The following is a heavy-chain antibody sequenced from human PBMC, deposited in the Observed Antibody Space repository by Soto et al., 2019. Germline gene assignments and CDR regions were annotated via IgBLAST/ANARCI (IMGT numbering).Heavy chain of an antibody. Sequence: GGSLRLSCAASGFTFSSYGMHWVRQAPGKGLEWVAVISYDGSNKYYADSMKGRFTISIDNSKNTLYLQMNSLRAEDTAVYYCAKVVPIRGSHPREGWFDPWGQGTLVTVSS. CDR1: GFTFSSYG. CDR3: AKVVPIRGSHPREGWFDP. D-gene: IGHD3-16*01. CDR2: ISYDGSNK. V-gene: IGHV3-30*18. J-gene: IGHJ5*02.